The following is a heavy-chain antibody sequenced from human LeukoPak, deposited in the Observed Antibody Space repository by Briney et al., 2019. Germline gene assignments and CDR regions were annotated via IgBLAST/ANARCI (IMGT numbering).Heavy chain of an antibody. J-gene: IGHJ4*02. CDR3: ARSSGSNLFDY. CDR2: ISSSSPI. Sequence: GGSLRRSCAASGFTFSNYIMNWVRQAPGKGLEWVSYISSSSPIYYADPVKGRFTVSRDNAKNSLYLQMNSLRADDTAVYYCARSSGSNLFDYWGQGILVTASS. CDR1: GFTFSNYI. D-gene: IGHD1-26*01. V-gene: IGHV3-69-1*02.